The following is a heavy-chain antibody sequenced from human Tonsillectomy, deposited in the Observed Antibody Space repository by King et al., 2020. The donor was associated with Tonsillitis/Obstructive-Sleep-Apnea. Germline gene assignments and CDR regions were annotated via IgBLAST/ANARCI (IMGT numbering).Heavy chain of an antibody. D-gene: IGHD3-10*01. Sequence: VQLVESGAEVKKPGESLRISCKVSGYSFTSYWINWVRQMPGKGLEWMGKIDPSDSYTNYSPSFQGHVTISADNSISTAFLQCSSLKASDTAIYYCAINGDPYGSGNYFSNAMDVWGQGTTVTVSS. J-gene: IGHJ6*02. CDR2: IDPSDSYT. V-gene: IGHV5-10-1*03. CDR3: AINGDPYGSGNYFSNAMDV. CDR1: GYSFTSYW.